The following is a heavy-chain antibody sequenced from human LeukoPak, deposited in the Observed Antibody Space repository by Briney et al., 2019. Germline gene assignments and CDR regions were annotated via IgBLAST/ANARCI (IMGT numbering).Heavy chain of an antibody. J-gene: IGHJ4*02. D-gene: IGHD4-17*01. CDR3: AREGGYGDYCFDY. V-gene: IGHV3-11*01. CDR1: GFTFSDYY. CDR2: ISSSGSTI. Sequence: GGSLRLSCAASGFTFSDYYMSWIRQAPGKVLEWVSYISSSGSTIYYADSVKSRFTISRDNAKNSLYLQMNSLRAEDTAVYYCAREGGYGDYCFDYWGQGTLVTVSS.